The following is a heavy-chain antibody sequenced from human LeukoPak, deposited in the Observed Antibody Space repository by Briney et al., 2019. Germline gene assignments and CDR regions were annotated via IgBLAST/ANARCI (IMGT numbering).Heavy chain of an antibody. Sequence: PSETLSLTCTVSGGSLNSGGYYWSWIRQQPGKGLEWIGYIYYRGSTYYNPSLKSRVTISVDTSKRQFSLKRSSVTAADTAVYYCGGVLLSGLGFDYWGQGTLVTVSS. V-gene: IGHV4-31*03. D-gene: IGHD3-10*01. J-gene: IGHJ4*02. CDR3: GGVLLSGLGFDY. CDR2: IYYRGST. CDR1: GGSLNSGGYY.